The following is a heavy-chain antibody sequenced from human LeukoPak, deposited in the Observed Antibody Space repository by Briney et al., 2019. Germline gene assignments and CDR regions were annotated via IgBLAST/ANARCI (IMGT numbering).Heavy chain of an antibody. CDR2: IYYSGST. CDR3: ARTRYYYNSRSYGAPYYFDY. CDR1: GGSIGSNGYY. Sequence: SETLSLTCAVSGGSIGSNGYYWGWTRQPPGKGLEWIGSIYYSGSTYYNPSLKSRVTISVDTSKNQFSLKLSSVTAADTAVYYCARTRYYYNSRSYGAPYYFDYWGQGTLVTVSS. D-gene: IGHD3-10*01. V-gene: IGHV4-39*01. J-gene: IGHJ4*02.